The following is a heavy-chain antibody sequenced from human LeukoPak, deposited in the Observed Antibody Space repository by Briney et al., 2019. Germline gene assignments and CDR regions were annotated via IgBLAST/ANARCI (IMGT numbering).Heavy chain of an antibody. CDR2: INAGNGNT. D-gene: IGHD2-2*01. J-gene: IGHJ4*02. Sequence: ASVKVSCKASGYTFTSYAMHWVRQAPGQRLEWMGWINAGNGNTKYSQKFQGRVTITRDTSASTAYMELRSLRSDDTAMYYCARISEYQLVWYFDYWGQGTLVTVSS. CDR1: GYTFTSYA. CDR3: ARISEYQLVWYFDY. V-gene: IGHV1-3*01.